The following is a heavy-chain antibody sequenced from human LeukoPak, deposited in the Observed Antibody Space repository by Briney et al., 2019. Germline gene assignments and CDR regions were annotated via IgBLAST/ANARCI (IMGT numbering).Heavy chain of an antibody. Sequence: SETLSLTCTVSGGSISSYYWSWIRQPPGKGLEWIGYIYYSGSTNYNPSLKSRVTISVDTSKNQFSLKLSTVTAADTAVYYCARGRSVWFGEFSIAYYFDYWGQGTLVTVSS. CDR3: ARGRSVWFGEFSIAYYFDY. CDR1: GGSISSYY. V-gene: IGHV4-59*12. J-gene: IGHJ4*02. CDR2: IYYSGST. D-gene: IGHD3-10*01.